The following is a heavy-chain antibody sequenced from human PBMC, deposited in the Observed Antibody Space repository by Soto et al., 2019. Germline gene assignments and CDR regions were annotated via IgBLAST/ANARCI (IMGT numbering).Heavy chain of an antibody. V-gene: IGHV3-74*01. Sequence: EVQLVESGGGLVQPGGSLRLSCAASGLTFSSYWMHWVRQAPGKGLVWVSRINTDGSSTTYADSVKGRFTISRDNTKNTLYLQMNSLRVADTAVYCCARASGGNIHFDFMGQGTLVAVSS. CDR3: ARASGGNIHFDF. D-gene: IGHD1-26*01. CDR1: GLTFSSYW. J-gene: IGHJ4*02. CDR2: INTDGSST.